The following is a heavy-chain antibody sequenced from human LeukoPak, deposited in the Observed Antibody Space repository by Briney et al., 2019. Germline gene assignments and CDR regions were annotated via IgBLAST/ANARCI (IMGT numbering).Heavy chain of an antibody. CDR2: ISGSGSSI. D-gene: IGHD6-13*01. Sequence: GGSLRLSCAASGFTFSGYYMSWIRQAPGKGLELLSYISGSGSSIVYADSVKGRFTISRDNAKNSLYLQMNSLRAEDTAVYYCARERAYSSSWGYFDYWGRGTLVTVSS. CDR3: ARERAYSSSWGYFDY. J-gene: IGHJ4*02. CDR1: GFTFSGYY. V-gene: IGHV3-11*04.